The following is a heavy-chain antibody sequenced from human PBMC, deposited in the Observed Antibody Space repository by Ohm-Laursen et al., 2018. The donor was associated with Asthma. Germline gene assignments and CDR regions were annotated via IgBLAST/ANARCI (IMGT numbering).Heavy chain of an antibody. Sequence: SLRLSCAASGFTVGSDYMTWVRQAPGKGLEWVSAIYSGGTTYYADSVRGRFTISRDNSKNTLYLQMNSLRAKDTAVYYCARKFSSGWLFDFWGQGTLVTVSS. D-gene: IGHD6-19*01. V-gene: IGHV3-53*01. CDR2: IYSGGTT. J-gene: IGHJ4*02. CDR3: ARKFSSGWLFDF. CDR1: GFTVGSDY.